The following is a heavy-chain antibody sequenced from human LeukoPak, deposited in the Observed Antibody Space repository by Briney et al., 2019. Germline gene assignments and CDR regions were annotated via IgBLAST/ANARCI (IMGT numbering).Heavy chain of an antibody. D-gene: IGHD6-13*01. CDR2: ISGSYNYT. Sequence: KTGGSLRLSCAASRFTFSDYYMSWIRQAPGKGLEWVSYISGSYNYTNYADSVKGRFTISRDNAKNSLYLQMNSLRAEDTAVYYCSRGRIAAAGTFDYWGQGTLVTVSS. CDR3: SRGRIAAAGTFDY. V-gene: IGHV3-11*06. CDR1: RFTFSDYY. J-gene: IGHJ4*02.